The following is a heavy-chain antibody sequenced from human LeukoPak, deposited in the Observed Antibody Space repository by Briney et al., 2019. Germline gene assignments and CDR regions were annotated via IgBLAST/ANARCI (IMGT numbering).Heavy chain of an antibody. CDR3: ARGRGSYSFDY. V-gene: IGHV1-2*02. J-gene: IGHJ4*02. Sequence: ASVKVSCKASRYTFTVYYIHWVRLAPGQGLEWMGWINPNSGDTNYAQKFQGRVTMTRDTSISTAYLELSRLRSDDTAVYYCARGRGSYSFDYWGQGTLVTVSS. CDR2: INPNSGDT. D-gene: IGHD1-26*01. CDR1: RYTFTVYY.